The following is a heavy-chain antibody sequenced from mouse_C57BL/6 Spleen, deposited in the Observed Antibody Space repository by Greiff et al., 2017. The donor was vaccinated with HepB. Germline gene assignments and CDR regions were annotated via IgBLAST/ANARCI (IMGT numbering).Heavy chain of an antibody. Sequence: QVQLQQSGPELVKPGASVKISCKASGYAFSSSWMNWVKQRPGKGLEWIGRIYPGDGDTNYNGKFKGKATLTADKSSSTAYMQLSSLTAEDSAVYFWASRIYYGSYYAMDYWGQGTSVTVSS. J-gene: IGHJ4*01. CDR2: IYPGDGDT. D-gene: IGHD1-1*01. V-gene: IGHV1-82*01. CDR1: GYAFSSSW. CDR3: ASRIYYGSYYAMDY.